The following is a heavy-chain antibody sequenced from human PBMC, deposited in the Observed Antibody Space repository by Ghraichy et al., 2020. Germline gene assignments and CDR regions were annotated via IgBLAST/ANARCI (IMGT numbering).Heavy chain of an antibody. CDR1: GFTVSSNY. CDR2: IYSGGTT. D-gene: IGHD3-22*01. Sequence: GGSLRLSCAASGFTVSSNYMSWVRQAPGKGLEWVSVIYSGGTTYYADSVKGRFTISRDNSKNTLYLQMNSLRAEDTAVYYCARGVDYYDSRFYWGQGTLVTVSS. CDR3: ARGVDYYDSRFY. V-gene: IGHV3-53*01. J-gene: IGHJ4*02.